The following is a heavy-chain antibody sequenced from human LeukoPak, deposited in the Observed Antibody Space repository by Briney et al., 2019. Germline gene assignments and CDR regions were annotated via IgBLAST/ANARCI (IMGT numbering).Heavy chain of an antibody. CDR2: IYYSGST. CDR1: GGSINNYY. V-gene: IGHV4-59*12. CDR3: ARRPLRFLEWPPDY. D-gene: IGHD3-3*01. Sequence: PSETLSLTCTVSGGSINNYYWSWIRQPPGKGLEWIGYIYYSGSTNYNPSLKSRVTISVDTSKNQFSLKLSSVTAADTAVYYCARRPLRFLEWPPDYWGQGTLVTVSS. J-gene: IGHJ4*02.